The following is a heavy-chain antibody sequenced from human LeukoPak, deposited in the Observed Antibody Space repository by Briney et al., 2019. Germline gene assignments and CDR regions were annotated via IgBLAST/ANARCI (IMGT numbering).Heavy chain of an antibody. V-gene: IGHV3-23*01. Sequence: GGSLRLSCVASGITFSNYAVSWVRQAPEKGLNWVSVISGSAHKIRYANSVKGRFTISRDNSENIVYLQMNNLRVEDTAVYYCAGRLTGYSSGYVHWGQGTLVTVSS. CDR1: GITFSNYA. CDR3: AGRLTGYSSGYVH. CDR2: ISGSAHKI. D-gene: IGHD5-18*01. J-gene: IGHJ4*02.